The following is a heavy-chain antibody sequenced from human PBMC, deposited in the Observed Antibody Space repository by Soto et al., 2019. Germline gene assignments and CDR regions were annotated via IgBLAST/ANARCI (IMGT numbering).Heavy chain of an antibody. V-gene: IGHV1-46*03. CDR1: GYTFTSYY. CDR3: TSSIITTAGTDAFDL. J-gene: IGHJ3*01. CDR2: ISPRSGGT. Sequence: QVQLVQSGAEVKKPGASVRVSCKASGYTFTSYYIHWVRQAPGQGPEWMGMISPRSGGTDYAQKFQRRGTMTKDTSASTVYMKLSSLRSEDTAVYFCTSSIITTAGTDAFDLWGQGTLVTVSS. D-gene: IGHD6-13*01.